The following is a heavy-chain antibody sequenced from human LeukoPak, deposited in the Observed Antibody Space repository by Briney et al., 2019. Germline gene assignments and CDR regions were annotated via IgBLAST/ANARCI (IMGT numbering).Heavy chain of an antibody. J-gene: IGHJ3*02. CDR2: INHSGST. D-gene: IGHD3-10*01. Sequence: SETLSLTCAVYGGSFSGYYWSWIRQPPGKGLEWIGEINHSGSTNYNPSLKSRVTISVDTSKNQFSLKLSSVTAADTAVYYCARGAREYYYGSGSYGLNAFDIWGQGTMVTVSS. CDR1: GGSFSGYY. CDR3: ARGAREYYYGSGSYGLNAFDI. V-gene: IGHV4-34*01.